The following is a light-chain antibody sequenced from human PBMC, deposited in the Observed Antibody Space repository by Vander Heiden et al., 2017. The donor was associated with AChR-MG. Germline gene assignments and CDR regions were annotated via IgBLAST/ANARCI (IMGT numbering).Light chain of an antibody. J-gene: IGKJ1*01. CDR3: QQTYNFPQT. V-gene: IGKV1-39*01. CDR1: QSISIY. Sequence: DVQMTQSPSSLSASVGDRVTITCRTSQSISIYLNWYQLKPGKAPKLLIYAASSLQSGVPSRFSGSGSGTDFNFTISSLLPDDFATYFCQQTYNFPQTFGQGTKVEIK. CDR2: AAS.